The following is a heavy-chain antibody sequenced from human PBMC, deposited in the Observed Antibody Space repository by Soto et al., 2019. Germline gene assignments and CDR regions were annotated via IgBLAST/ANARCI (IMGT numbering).Heavy chain of an antibody. CDR1: GDTFTTHA. V-gene: IGHV1-69*18. Sequence: QVQLVQSGAEVKKPGSSVRVSCKTSGDTFTTHAITWVRQAPRQGLEWMGSILPLSGAANYAQRFQGRVTVTADESTSTAYMELRTLKSDDTAVYYCARRGMDTALVHPDWFYYGLDIWGQGTTLIVS. J-gene: IGHJ6*02. D-gene: IGHD5-18*01. CDR3: ARRGMDTALVHPDWFYYGLDI. CDR2: ILPLSGAA.